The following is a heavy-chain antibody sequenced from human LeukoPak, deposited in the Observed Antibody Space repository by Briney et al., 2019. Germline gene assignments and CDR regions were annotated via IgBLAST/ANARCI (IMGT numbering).Heavy chain of an antibody. Sequence: PSETLSLTCTVSGGSISSGSYYWSWIRQPAGKGLEWIGRIYTSGSTNYNPSLKSRVTISVDTSKNQFSLKLSSVTAADTAVYYCAREGSAAAGPHYYYLDVWGKGTTVTVSS. J-gene: IGHJ6*03. V-gene: IGHV4-61*02. CDR2: IYTSGST. D-gene: IGHD6-13*01. CDR1: GGSISSGSYY. CDR3: AREGSAAAGPHYYYLDV.